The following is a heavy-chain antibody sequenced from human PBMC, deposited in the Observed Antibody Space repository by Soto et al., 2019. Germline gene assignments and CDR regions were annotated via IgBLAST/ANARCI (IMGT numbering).Heavy chain of an antibody. Sequence: GSLRLSCAASGFTFGSYTMHWVRQAPGKGLEWVSSISSFSGNIYYADSVKGRLTIFRDNAKNSLYLQMNSLRAEDTAVYHCARAYGGHSIDCWGQGTLVTVSS. V-gene: IGHV3-21*06. CDR1: GFTFGSYT. D-gene: IGHD4-17*01. CDR3: ARAYGGHSIDC. J-gene: IGHJ4*02. CDR2: ISSFSGNI.